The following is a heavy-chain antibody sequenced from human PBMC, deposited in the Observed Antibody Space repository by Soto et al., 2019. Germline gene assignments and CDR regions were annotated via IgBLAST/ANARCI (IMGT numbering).Heavy chain of an antibody. V-gene: IGHV3-74*01. CDR3: SRGGGFSGNYL. D-gene: IGHD1-26*01. Sequence: QPGGSLRLSXAASGFSFSDYWMHWVRQAPGKGLVWVSCIDTDGSTTTYADSVKGRFTISRDNVKNTLYLQMDSLRAEDTALYYCSRGGGFSGNYLGGQGALVTVSS. CDR1: GFSFSDYW. CDR2: IDTDGSTT. J-gene: IGHJ4*02.